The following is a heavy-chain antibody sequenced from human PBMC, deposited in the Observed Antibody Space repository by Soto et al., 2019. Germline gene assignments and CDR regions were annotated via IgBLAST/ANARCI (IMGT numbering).Heavy chain of an antibody. D-gene: IGHD3-3*02. V-gene: IGHV4-30-4*01. CDR3: ASDNLLEILYGGMDV. CDR2: IYYSGST. J-gene: IGHJ6*02. CDR1: GGSISSGDYY. Sequence: PSETLSLTCTVSGGSISSGDYYWSWIRQPPGKGLEWIGYIYYSGSTYYNPSLKSRVTISVDTSKNQFSLKLSSVTAADTAVYYCASDNLLEILYGGMDVWGQGTTVTVSS.